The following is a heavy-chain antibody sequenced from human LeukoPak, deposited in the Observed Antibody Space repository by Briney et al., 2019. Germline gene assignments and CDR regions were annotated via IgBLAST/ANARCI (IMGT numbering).Heavy chain of an antibody. J-gene: IGHJ2*01. CDR3: ARVSSSWYQDWYFDL. V-gene: IGHV4-59*01. Sequence: SETLSLTCSVSGGSISSYYWSWIRQPPGRGLEWIGYIYYSGSTNYNPSLKSRVTISVDTSKNQFSLKLSSVTAADTAVYYCARVSSSWYQDWYFDLWGRGTLVTVSS. CDR1: GGSISSYY. CDR2: IYYSGST. D-gene: IGHD6-13*01.